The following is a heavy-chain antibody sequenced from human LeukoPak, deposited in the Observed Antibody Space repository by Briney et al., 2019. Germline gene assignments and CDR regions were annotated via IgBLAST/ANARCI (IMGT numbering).Heavy chain of an antibody. D-gene: IGHD3-22*01. CDR1: GFTLSSYW. Sequence: GGSLRLSCAASGFTLSSYWMHWVRQAPGKGLVWVSRINSDGSSTSYADSVKGRFTISRDNAKNTLYLQMNSLRAEDTAVYYCARDTENDSTTPYWGQGTLVTVSS. CDR2: INSDGSST. J-gene: IGHJ4*02. V-gene: IGHV3-74*01. CDR3: ARDTENDSTTPY.